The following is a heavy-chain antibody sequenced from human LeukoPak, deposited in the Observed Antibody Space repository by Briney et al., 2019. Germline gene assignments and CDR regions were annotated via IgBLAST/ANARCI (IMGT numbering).Heavy chain of an antibody. CDR1: GYTFTSYG. V-gene: IGHV1-18*01. CDR2: ISAYNGNT. CDR3: ARSDPRGNWFDP. Sequence: ASVKVSCKASGYTFTSYGISWVRQAPGQGLEWMGWISAYNGNTNYAQKLQGRVTMTTDTSTSTVYMELSSLRSEDTAVYYCARSDPRGNWFDPWGQGTLVTVSS. J-gene: IGHJ5*02.